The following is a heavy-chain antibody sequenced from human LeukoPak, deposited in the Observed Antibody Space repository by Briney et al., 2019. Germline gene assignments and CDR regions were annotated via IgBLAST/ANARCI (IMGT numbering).Heavy chain of an antibody. CDR1: GFTVSSNY. D-gene: IGHD2-2*01. CDR2: IYSGGST. CDR3: AKGPGLQFYYYYMDV. V-gene: IGHV3-53*01. Sequence: GGSLRLSCAASGFTVSSNYMSWVRQAPGKGLEWVSVIYSGGSTYYADAVKGRLTISRDNSKNTVYLQMNSLRAEDTAVYYCAKGPGLQFYYYYMDVWGKGTTVTVSS. J-gene: IGHJ6*03.